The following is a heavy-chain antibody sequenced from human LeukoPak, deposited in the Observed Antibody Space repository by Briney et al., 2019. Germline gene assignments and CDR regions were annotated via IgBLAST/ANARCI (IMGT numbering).Heavy chain of an antibody. CDR3: ARSAYDSSGYYPASTFRYFDL. V-gene: IGHV4-31*03. D-gene: IGHD3-22*01. CDR1: GGSISSGGYY. CDR2: IYYSGTT. J-gene: IGHJ2*01. Sequence: SQTLSLTCTVSGGSISSGGYYWSWIRQHPGKGLEWIGYIYYSGTTYYNPSLKSRFIITIDTSKNQFSLKLSSVTAADMAVYYCARSAYDSSGYYPASTFRYFDLWGRGTLVTVSS.